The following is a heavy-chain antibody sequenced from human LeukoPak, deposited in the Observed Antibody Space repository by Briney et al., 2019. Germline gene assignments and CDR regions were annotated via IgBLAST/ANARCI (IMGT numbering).Heavy chain of an antibody. CDR3: ARDESHTRILDY. D-gene: IGHD2/OR15-2a*01. CDR2: IIPILGRA. V-gene: IGHV1-69*08. J-gene: IGHJ4*02. Sequence: SVKVSCKASGGTFSSYTISWVRQAPGQGLEWMGRIIPILGRATYAQKFHGRVTITANKSTRTAYMELSSLRSEDTAVYYCARDESHTRILDYWGQGTLVTVSS. CDR1: GGTFSSYT.